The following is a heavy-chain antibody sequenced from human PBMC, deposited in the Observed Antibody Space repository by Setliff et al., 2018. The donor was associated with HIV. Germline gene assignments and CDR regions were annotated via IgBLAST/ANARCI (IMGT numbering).Heavy chain of an antibody. CDR1: GFTFSTYG. CDR2: ISSSGGST. Sequence: GGSLRLSCAASGFTFSTYGMHWVRQAPGKGLDWVSAISSSGGSTYYADSVKGRFTISRDNSKNTLYLQMNSLRAEDTAVYYCARDWLADGYSTKFAFDIWGQGTMVTVSS. J-gene: IGHJ3*02. CDR3: ARDWLADGYSTKFAFDI. V-gene: IGHV3-23*01. D-gene: IGHD5-18*01.